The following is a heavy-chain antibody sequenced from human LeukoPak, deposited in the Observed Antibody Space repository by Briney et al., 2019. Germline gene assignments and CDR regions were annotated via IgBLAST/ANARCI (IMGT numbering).Heavy chain of an antibody. Sequence: RSSETLSLTCTVSGGSISSYYWGWIRQPPGKGLEWIGYIYYSGSTNYNPSLKSRVTISVDTSKNQFSLKLSSVTAADTAVYYCARVVVDTAMVFIGELSYYYYYMDVWGKGTTVTISS. V-gene: IGHV4-59*01. CDR1: GGSISSYY. CDR2: IYYSGST. J-gene: IGHJ6*03. D-gene: IGHD5-18*01. CDR3: ARVVVDTAMVFIGELSYYYYYMDV.